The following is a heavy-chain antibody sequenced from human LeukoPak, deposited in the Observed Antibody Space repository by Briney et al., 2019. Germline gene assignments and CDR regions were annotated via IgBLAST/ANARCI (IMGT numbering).Heavy chain of an antibody. V-gene: IGHV4-59*01. CDR3: ARGHALLLWSSHAFDI. J-gene: IGHJ3*02. CDR2: IYYSGGT. Sequence: PSETLSLTCTVSGGSISSYYWSWIRQPPGKGLEWIGYIYYSGGTNYNPSLKSRVTISVDTSKNQFPLKLSSVTAADTAVYYCARGHALLLWSSHAFDIWGQGTMVTVSS. CDR1: GGSISSYY. D-gene: IGHD3-10*01.